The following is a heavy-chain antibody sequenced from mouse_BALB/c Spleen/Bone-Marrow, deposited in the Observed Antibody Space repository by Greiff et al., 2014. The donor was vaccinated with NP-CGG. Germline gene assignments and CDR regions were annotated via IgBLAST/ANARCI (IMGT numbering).Heavy chain of an antibody. V-gene: IGHV2-9*02. CDR1: GFSLTSYG. D-gene: IGHD1-1*01. J-gene: IGHJ4*01. CDR2: IWAGGST. CDR3: AREGRGYYGSSGAAMDY. Sequence: QVQLKESGPGLVAPSQSLSITCTVSGFSLTSYGVHWVRQPSGKGLEWLGVIWAGGSTSYNSALMSRLSINQDNSKSQVFLKLNSLQTDDTATYYCAREGRGYYGSSGAAMDYWGQGTSVTVSS.